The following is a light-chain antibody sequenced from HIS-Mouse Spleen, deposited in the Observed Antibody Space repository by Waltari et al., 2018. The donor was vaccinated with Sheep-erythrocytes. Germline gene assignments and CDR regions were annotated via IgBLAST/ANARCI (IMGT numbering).Light chain of an antibody. CDR2: QDS. Sequence: SYELTQPPSLSVSPGQTARLPRPGDKLGPKYACLYQQKPGQSPVLVIYQDSKRPSGIPERFSGSNSGNTATLTISGTQAMDEADYYCQAWDSSTVVFGGGTKLTVL. CDR3: QAWDSSTVV. J-gene: IGLJ2*01. V-gene: IGLV3-1*01. CDR1: KLGPKY.